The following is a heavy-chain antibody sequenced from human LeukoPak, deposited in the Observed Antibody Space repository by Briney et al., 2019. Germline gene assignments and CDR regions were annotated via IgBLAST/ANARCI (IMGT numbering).Heavy chain of an antibody. CDR3: ARGLCSSTSCYSTWFDP. CDR2: MNPNSGNT. J-gene: IGHJ5*02. Sequence: ASVTVSCKASGYTFTSYDINWVRQAPGQGLEWMGWMNPNSGNTGYAQKFQGRVTMTRNTSISTAYMELSSLRSEDTAVYYCARGLCSSTSCYSTWFDPWGQGTLVTVSS. CDR1: GYTFTSYD. D-gene: IGHD2-2*01. V-gene: IGHV1-8*01.